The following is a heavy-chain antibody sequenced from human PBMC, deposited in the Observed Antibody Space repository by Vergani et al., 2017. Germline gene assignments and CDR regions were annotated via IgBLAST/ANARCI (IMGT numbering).Heavy chain of an antibody. CDR2: VDHSDRP. CDR1: GVSFKTYF. CDR3: ARGRKHFFEAPYDV. Sequence: QVQLQQWGATVLKPSETLSLTCAVYGVSFKTYFWNWIRQSPDKGLVWIGEVDHSDRPYYNPSLRGRVTISVDTSKNQISLRLHSVDVADSAIYYCARGRKHFFEAPYDVWGQGSPVTVSS. V-gene: IGHV4-34*02. D-gene: IGHD3-3*02. J-gene: IGHJ4*02.